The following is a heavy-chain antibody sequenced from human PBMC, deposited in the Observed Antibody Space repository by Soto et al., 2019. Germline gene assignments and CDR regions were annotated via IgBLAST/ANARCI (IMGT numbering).Heavy chain of an antibody. D-gene: IGHD1-20*01. J-gene: IGHJ4*02. CDR1: GLSFRNYW. CDR3: AGFGYDWNGWD. V-gene: IGHV3-74*01. CDR2: INTDGTYT. Sequence: EMQLVESGGGLVQPGGSLRLSCVASGLSFRNYWVHWVRQAPGKGLEWVSRINTDGTYTSNADPVKGRFTISRDNAKNTLYPQMNSLRVEDTAVYFCAGFGYDWNGWDWGPGTLVTVSS.